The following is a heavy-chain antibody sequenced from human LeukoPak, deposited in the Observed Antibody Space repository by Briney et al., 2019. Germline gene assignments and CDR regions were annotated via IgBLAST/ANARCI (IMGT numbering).Heavy chain of an antibody. D-gene: IGHD2-15*01. J-gene: IGHJ5*02. V-gene: IGHV1-8*01. Sequence: ASVKVSCKASGYTFSNYDINWVRQATEQGLEWMGWMNPKSGNAGYAQKFQGRVTMTRDTSRGTAYMELSSLRSEDTAVYYCARPYCSAGSCFPNWLDPWGQGTLVTVSS. CDR3: ARPYCSAGSCFPNWLDP. CDR2: MNPKSGNA. CDR1: GYTFSNYD.